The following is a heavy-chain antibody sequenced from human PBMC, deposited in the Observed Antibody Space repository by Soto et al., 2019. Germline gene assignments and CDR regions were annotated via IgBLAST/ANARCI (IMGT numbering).Heavy chain of an antibody. CDR2: IIPIFGTA. J-gene: IGHJ4*02. V-gene: IGHV1-69*06. CDR3: ASAYSSGWYGFDY. Sequence: SVKVSCKASGGTFSSYAISWVRQAPGQGLEWMGGIIPIFGTANYAQKFQGRVTITADKSTSTAYMELSSLRSEDTAVYYCASAYSSGWYGFDYWGQGTLVNVSS. CDR1: GGTFSSYA. D-gene: IGHD6-19*01.